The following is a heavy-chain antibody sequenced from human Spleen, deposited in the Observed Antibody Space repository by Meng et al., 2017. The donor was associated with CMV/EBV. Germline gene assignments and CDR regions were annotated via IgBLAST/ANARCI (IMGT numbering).Heavy chain of an antibody. Sequence: GESLKISCAASGFTFGSYPLTWVRQAPGKGLEWVSYISSTGITIQYADSVKGRFTISRDKSKNTLYLQMNSLRAEDTAVYYCAKDLFEAAALGWFDPWGQGTLVTVSS. CDR2: ISSTGITI. CDR3: AKDLFEAAALGWFDP. J-gene: IGHJ5*02. D-gene: IGHD6-13*01. CDR1: GFTFGSYP. V-gene: IGHV3-48*01.